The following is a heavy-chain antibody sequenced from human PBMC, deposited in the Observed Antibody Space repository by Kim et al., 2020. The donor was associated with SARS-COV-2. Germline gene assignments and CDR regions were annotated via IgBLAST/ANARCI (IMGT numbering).Heavy chain of an antibody. J-gene: IGHJ5*01. CDR2: VTPSTGNT. D-gene: IGHD6-19*01. Sequence: ASVKVSCMASGYLFSMYDINWVRQASGQGLEWLGWVTPSTGNTGNAQKFQGRVTMTRDISRRTAYMELSNLRSEDTAVYYCVRTTSGWPNWFDSLGQGTL. CDR3: VRTTSGWPNWFDS. CDR1: GYLFSMYD. V-gene: IGHV1-8*01.